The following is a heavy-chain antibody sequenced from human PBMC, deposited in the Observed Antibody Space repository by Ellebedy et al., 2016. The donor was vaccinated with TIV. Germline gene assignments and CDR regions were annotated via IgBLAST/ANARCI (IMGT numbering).Heavy chain of an antibody. D-gene: IGHD7-27*01. CDR2: IKTDGSEK. Sequence: GESLKISCVGSGFTLSDYWMTWVRQAPGKGLEHVANIKTDGSEKYYMDFAKGRFTISRDNTKNSLYLQLNNLRAEDTAIYYCMTDLNWGGSWGQGTLVTVST. V-gene: IGHV3-7*01. CDR3: MTDLNWGGS. CDR1: GFTLSDYW. J-gene: IGHJ5*02.